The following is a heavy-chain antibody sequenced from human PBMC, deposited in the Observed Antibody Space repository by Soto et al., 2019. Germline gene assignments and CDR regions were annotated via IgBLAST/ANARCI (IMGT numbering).Heavy chain of an antibody. CDR1: GGSISSGGYY. D-gene: IGHD2-2*02. Sequence: QVQLQESGPGLVKPSQTLSLTCTVSGGSISSGGYYWSWIRQHPGKALEWIGYIYYSGSTYYNPSLKSRVTISVDTSKNQFSLKLSSVTAADTAVYYCARDNVVVVPAAIPGVGNGMDVWGQGTTVTVSS. V-gene: IGHV4-31*03. J-gene: IGHJ6*02. CDR2: IYYSGST. CDR3: ARDNVVVVPAAIPGVGNGMDV.